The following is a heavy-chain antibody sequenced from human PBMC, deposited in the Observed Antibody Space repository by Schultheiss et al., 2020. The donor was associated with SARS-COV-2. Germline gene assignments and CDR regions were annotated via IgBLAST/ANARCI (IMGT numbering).Heavy chain of an antibody. CDR2: ISYDGSNK. Sequence: GGSLRLSCAASGFTFSSYAMHWVRQAPGKGLEWVAVISYDGSNKYYADSVKGRFTISRDNAKNSLYLQMNSLRDEDTAVYYCARDTNYDFWSGYYYGMDVWSQGTTVTVSS. CDR3: ARDTNYDFWSGYYYGMDV. D-gene: IGHD3-3*01. J-gene: IGHJ6*02. CDR1: GFTFSSYA. V-gene: IGHV3-30-3*01.